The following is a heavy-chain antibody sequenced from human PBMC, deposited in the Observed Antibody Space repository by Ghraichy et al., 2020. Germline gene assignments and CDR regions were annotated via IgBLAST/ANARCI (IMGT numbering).Heavy chain of an antibody. D-gene: IGHD1-20*01. CDR2: IKQDGSEK. CDR1: GFTFSSYW. V-gene: IGHV3-7*05. J-gene: IGHJ3*02. Sequence: GESLNISCAASGFTFSSYWMSWVRQAPGKGLEWVANIKQDGSEKYYVDSVKGRFTISRDNAKNSLYLQMNSLRAEDTAVYYCARSITGTTRAFDIWGQGTMVTVSS. CDR3: ARSITGTTRAFDI.